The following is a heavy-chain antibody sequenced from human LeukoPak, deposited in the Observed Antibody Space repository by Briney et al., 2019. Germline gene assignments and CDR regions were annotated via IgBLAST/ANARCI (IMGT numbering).Heavy chain of an antibody. CDR2: TYYSGST. V-gene: IGHV4-31*03. J-gene: IGHJ4*02. D-gene: IGHD3-10*01. CDR1: GGSVSSVIYY. Sequence: SQTLSPTSTVSGGSVSSVIYYWSWIRHPPGKGLGGIGNTYYSGSTYNNPSLKSRLTISVDTSKNQFSLKLSSVTAADTAMYYCARMDRDYYGSGRDYFDCWGQGALVTVSS. CDR3: ARMDRDYYGSGRDYFDC.